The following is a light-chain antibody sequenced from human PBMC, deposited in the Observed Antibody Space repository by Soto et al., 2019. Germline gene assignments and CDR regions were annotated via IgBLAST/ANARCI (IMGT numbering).Light chain of an antibody. CDR2: AAS. Sequence: DIQMTQSPSSLSASVGDRVTITCRASQSISIYLNWYQQKPGKAPNLLIYAASYSQSGVPSRFSGSGSGTDFTLSITSLQPEDFATYYCQQSVITPRTFGQGTKVEIK. V-gene: IGKV1-39*01. J-gene: IGKJ1*01. CDR3: QQSVITPRT. CDR1: QSISIY.